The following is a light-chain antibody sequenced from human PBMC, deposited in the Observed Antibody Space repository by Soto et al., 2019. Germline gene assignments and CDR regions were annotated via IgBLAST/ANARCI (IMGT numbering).Light chain of an antibody. CDR1: HRVSNDY. Sequence: IVLTQSPGTLSLSPGERATLSCMASHRVSNDYLAWYQQKPGQAPRLLMYAASSRATGIPDRFSGSGSGTDFTLTISRLEPEDFAVYYCHQYGRSPWTFGQGTRVEIK. CDR2: AAS. V-gene: IGKV3-20*01. J-gene: IGKJ1*01. CDR3: HQYGRSPWT.